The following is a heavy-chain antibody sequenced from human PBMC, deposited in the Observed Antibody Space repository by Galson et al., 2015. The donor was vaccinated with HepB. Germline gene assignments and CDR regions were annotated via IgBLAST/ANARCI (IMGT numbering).Heavy chain of an antibody. CDR1: GFTFTSSA. J-gene: IGHJ2*01. CDR3: AAAALRYFDGWPLDYWYFDL. CDR2: IVVGSGNT. Sequence: SVKVSCKASGFTFTSSAVQWVRQARGQRLEWIGWIVVGSGNTNYAQKFQERVTITRDMSTSTAYMELSSLRSEDTAVYYCAAAALRYFDGWPLDYWYFDLWGRGTLVTVSS. V-gene: IGHV1-58*01. D-gene: IGHD3-9*01.